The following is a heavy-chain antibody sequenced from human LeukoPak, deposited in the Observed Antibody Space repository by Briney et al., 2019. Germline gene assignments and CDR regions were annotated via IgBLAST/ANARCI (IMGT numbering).Heavy chain of an antibody. V-gene: IGHV3-23*01. CDR3: AKGGEVEQWLGFDY. Sequence: GGSLRLSCAASGFTFSSYSMNWVRQAPGKGLEWVSAISGSGGSTYYADSVKGRFTISRDNSKNTLYLQMNSLRAEDTAVYYCAKGGEVEQWLGFDYWGQGTLVTVSS. J-gene: IGHJ4*02. CDR1: GFTFSSYS. CDR2: ISGSGGST. D-gene: IGHD6-19*01.